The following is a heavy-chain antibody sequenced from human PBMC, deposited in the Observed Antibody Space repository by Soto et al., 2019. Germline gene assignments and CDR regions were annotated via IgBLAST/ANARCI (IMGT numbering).Heavy chain of an antibody. Sequence: QVQLVESGGGVVQPGRSLTLSCAASGFTFSTYGMHWVRQAPGKGLEWVAVIWYDGGNKYYADSVKGRFTISRDNSEDILKLQMKSLRNEDTAVYYCSRRRGSNSYQFDHWGQGTLVTVSS. V-gene: IGHV3-33*01. J-gene: IGHJ4*02. CDR1: GFTFSTYG. D-gene: IGHD3-16*01. CDR3: SRRRGSNSYQFDH. CDR2: IWYDGGNK.